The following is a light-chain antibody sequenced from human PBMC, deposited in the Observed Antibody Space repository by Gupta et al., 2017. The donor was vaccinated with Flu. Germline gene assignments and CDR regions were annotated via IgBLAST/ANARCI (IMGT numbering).Light chain of an antibody. CDR2: DDS. CDR1: SVASKS. CDR3: QVWNSGSDHYV. Sequence: SYVLTQPPSVAVAPGQTARITCGGNSVASKSVHWYQQKSGQAPVLVVYDDSDRPSGIPERFSGSNSGNTATLTISRVEAGDEADYYCQVWNSGSDHYVFGSGTQVTVL. V-gene: IGLV3-21*02. J-gene: IGLJ1*01.